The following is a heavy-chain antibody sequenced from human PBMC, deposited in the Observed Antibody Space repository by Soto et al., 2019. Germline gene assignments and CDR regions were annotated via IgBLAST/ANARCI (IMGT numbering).Heavy chain of an antibody. J-gene: IGHJ4*02. D-gene: IGHD3-22*01. CDR2: IKSKTYGGTT. Sequence: EVRLVESGGGLVKPGESLRLSCAASGLTFSNAWMNWVRQAPGKGLEWVGRIKSKTYGGTTDYAAPGKGRFTISRDDANNTLYLQMDSLKTEYTAVYYCATEVFNNYDRLGSSDYWGQGTLVTVYS. CDR3: ATEVFNNYDRLGSSDY. V-gene: IGHV3-15*07. CDR1: GLTFSNAW.